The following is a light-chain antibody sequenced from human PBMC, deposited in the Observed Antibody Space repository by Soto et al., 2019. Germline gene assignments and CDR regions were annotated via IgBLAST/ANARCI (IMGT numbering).Light chain of an antibody. V-gene: IGLV6-57*02. CDR3: QSYDSSNWV. CDR2: EDN. Sequence: NFMLTQPHSVSESPGKTVTISCTGSSGSIASKYVQWYQQRPGSAPTTVIYEDNQRPSGVSDRFSGSIDSSSNSASLTISGLKTEDEADYYCQSYDSSNWVFGGGTKVTVL. J-gene: IGLJ3*02. CDR1: SGSIASKY.